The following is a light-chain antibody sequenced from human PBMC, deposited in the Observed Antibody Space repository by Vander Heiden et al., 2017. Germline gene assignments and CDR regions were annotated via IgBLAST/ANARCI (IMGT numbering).Light chain of an antibody. CDR2: LGS. V-gene: IGKV2-28*01. CDR3: MQALQTPAT. CDR1: QSLLHSNGYNY. Sequence: DIVMTQSPLSLPVTHGEPASISCRSSQSLLHSNGYNYLDWYLQKPGQSPQLLIYLGSNRASGVPDRFSGSGSGTDFTLKISRVEAEDVGVYYCMQALQTPATFGGGTKVESK. J-gene: IGKJ4*01.